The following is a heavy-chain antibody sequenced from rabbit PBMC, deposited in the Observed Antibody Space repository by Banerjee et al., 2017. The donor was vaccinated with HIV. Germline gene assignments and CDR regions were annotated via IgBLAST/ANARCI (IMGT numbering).Heavy chain of an antibody. CDR3: ARDLHREFNL. CDR1: GFDFSSNA. Sequence: QSLEESGGDLVKPGASLTLTCKASGFDFSSNAMCWVRQAPGKGLEWIACIDAGSSGSTVYASWAKGRFTISKTSSTTVTLQMTSLTAADTATYFCARDLHREFNLWGQGTLVTVS. V-gene: IGHV1S40*01. J-gene: IGHJ4*01. CDR2: IDAGSSGST.